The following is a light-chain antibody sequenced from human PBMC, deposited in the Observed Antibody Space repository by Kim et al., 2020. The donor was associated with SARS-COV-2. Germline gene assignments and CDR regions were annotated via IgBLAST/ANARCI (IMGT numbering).Light chain of an antibody. J-gene: IGKJ2*01. V-gene: IGKV3-20*01. CDR2: GAS. CDR3: QQYGSTLYT. Sequence: WSPGERTTLPCRASQSVSSNYLAWYQQKTGQAPRLLIFGASSRATGIPDRFTGSGSGTDFTLTLSRLEPEDVAVYYCQQYGSTLYTFGQGTTLEI. CDR1: QSVSSNY.